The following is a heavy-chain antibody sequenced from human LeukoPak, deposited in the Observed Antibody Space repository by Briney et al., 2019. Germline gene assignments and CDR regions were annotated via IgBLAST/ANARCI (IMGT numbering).Heavy chain of an antibody. CDR2: IRSKAYGGTT. CDR3: TRDSLAVAGTSYYYYGMDV. J-gene: IGHJ6*02. V-gene: IGHV3-49*04. CDR1: GFTFGDYA. D-gene: IGHD6-19*01. Sequence: GRSLRLSCTASGFTFGDYAMSWVRQAPGKGLEWVGFIRSKAYGGTTEYAASVKGRFTISRDDSKSIAYLQMNSLKTEDTAVYYCTRDSLAVAGTSYYYYGMDVRGQGTTVTVSS.